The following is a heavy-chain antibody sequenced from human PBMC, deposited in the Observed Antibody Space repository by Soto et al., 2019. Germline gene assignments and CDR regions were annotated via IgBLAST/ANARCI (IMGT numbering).Heavy chain of an antibody. CDR2: IYYSGST. V-gene: IGHV4-31*03. D-gene: IGHD2-2*01. Sequence: QVQLQESGPGLVKPSQTLSLTCTVSGGSISRGGYYWSWIRQHPGRCLEWIGYIYYSGSTYYNPSLKSRVTISVDTPKNQFALNMSSVTAADTAVYYCARSSAVMSPDKWFDPWGQGTLVTVSS. CDR3: ARSSAVMSPDKWFDP. J-gene: IGHJ5*02. CDR1: GGSISRGGYY.